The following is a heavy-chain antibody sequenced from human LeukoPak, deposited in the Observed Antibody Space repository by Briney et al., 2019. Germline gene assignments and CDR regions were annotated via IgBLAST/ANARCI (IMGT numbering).Heavy chain of an antibody. V-gene: IGHV3-30*02. CDR1: GFTFSSYG. Sequence: GGSLRLSCAASGFTFSSYGMHWVRQAPGKGLEWVAFIRYDGSNKYYADSVKGRFTISRDNSKNTLYLQMNSLRAEDTAVYYCAKEAAAKHCGGDCYFWFDPWGQGTLVTVSS. CDR2: IRYDGSNK. CDR3: AKEAAAKHCGGDCYFWFDP. D-gene: IGHD2-21*02. J-gene: IGHJ5*02.